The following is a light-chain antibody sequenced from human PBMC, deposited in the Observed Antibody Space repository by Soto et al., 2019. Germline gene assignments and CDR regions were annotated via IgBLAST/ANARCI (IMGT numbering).Light chain of an antibody. CDR3: LQSIPLPLT. J-gene: IGKJ4*01. V-gene: IGKV2D-29*01. CDR1: QSLLHSDGNTY. CDR2: EVS. Sequence: EIVLTQTPLSLSVAPGQPASISCKSSQSLLHSDGNTYFYWFLQKPGQPPQLLIYEVSKRLSGVPERFSGSGSGTDFALKISRVEAEDVGFYYCLQSIPLPLTFGGGTKVEIK.